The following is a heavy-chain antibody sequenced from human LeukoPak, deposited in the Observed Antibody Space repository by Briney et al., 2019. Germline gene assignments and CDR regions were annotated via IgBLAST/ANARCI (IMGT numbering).Heavy chain of an antibody. CDR3: ARVFGSGYDLYYFDY. J-gene: IGHJ4*02. CDR2: IYSGGST. D-gene: IGHD5-12*01. V-gene: IGHV3-53*01. Sequence: GGSLRLSCAASGFTFSSYSMNWVRQAPGKGLEWVSVIYSGGSTYYADSVKGRFTISRDNSKNTLYLQMNSLGAEDTAVYYCARVFGSGYDLYYFDYWGQGTLVTVSS. CDR1: GFTFSSYS.